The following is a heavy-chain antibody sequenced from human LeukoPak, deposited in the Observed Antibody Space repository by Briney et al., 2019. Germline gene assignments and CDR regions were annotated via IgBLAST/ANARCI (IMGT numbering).Heavy chain of an antibody. Sequence: SETLSLTCTVSGGSISSYYWSWIRQPPGKGLEWIGHIYYSGSTNYNPSLKSRVTISVDTSKNQFSLKLSSVTAADTAVYYCARGHSSSWPNYWGQGTLVTVSS. CDR2: IYYSGST. CDR1: GGSISSYY. J-gene: IGHJ4*02. CDR3: ARGHSSSWPNY. V-gene: IGHV4-59*01. D-gene: IGHD6-13*01.